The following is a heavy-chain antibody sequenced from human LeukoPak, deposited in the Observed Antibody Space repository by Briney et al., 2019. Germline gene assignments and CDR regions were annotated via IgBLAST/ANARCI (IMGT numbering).Heavy chain of an antibody. J-gene: IGHJ4*02. Sequence: GASVKVSCKASGGTFSSYAISWVQQVPGKGLEWMGRVDPEDGKTIYAKKFQGRVTMTADTSIDTAYMDLSSLKSEDTAVYYCATGAITTGYWGQGTLVTVSS. CDR3: ATGAITTGY. CDR1: GGTFSSYA. V-gene: IGHV1-69-2*01. CDR2: VDPEDGKT. D-gene: IGHD4-11*01.